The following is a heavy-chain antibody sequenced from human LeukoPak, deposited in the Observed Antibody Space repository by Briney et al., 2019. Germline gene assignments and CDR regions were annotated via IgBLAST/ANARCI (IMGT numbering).Heavy chain of an antibody. CDR1: GGSISSYY. J-gene: IGHJ3*02. Sequence: SETLSLTCTVSGGSISSYYWSWIRQPAGKGLEWIGYIYYSGSTYYNPSLKSRVTISVDTSKNQFSLKLSSVTAADTAVYYCARKRVHHDAFDIWGQGTMVTVSS. V-gene: IGHV4-59*06. CDR3: ARKRVHHDAFDI. CDR2: IYYSGST.